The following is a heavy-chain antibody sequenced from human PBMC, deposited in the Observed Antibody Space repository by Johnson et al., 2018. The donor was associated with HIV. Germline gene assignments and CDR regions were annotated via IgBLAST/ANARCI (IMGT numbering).Heavy chain of an antibody. Sequence: VQLVESGGGVVQPGRSLRLSCAASQFTFSNYGMHWVRQAPGKGLEWVAAISFAGTKKHYADSVKGRFTISRDNSKNTLYLQMGSLRAEDMAVYYCARVLGDYAYHIWGQGTMVTVSS. D-gene: IGHD4-17*01. V-gene: IGHV3-30*03. CDR2: ISFAGTKK. CDR1: QFTFSNYG. J-gene: IGHJ3*02. CDR3: ARVLGDYAYHI.